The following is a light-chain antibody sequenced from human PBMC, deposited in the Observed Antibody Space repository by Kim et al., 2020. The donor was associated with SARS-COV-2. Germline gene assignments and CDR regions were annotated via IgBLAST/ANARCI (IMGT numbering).Light chain of an antibody. CDR1: SLRSYY. J-gene: IGLJ2*01. Sequence: VGLGQTVRITWQGDSLRSYYATWYQQKPGQAPILVIYGKNNRPSGSPDRFSGSSSGNTASLTITGTQAGDEADYYCNSRDSNDNVVVGGGTQLTVL. CDR2: GKN. CDR3: NSRDSNDNVV. V-gene: IGLV3-19*01.